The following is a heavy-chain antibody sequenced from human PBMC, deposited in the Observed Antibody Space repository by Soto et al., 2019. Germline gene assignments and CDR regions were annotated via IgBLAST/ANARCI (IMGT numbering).Heavy chain of an antibody. CDR2: ISAYNGNT. D-gene: IGHD2-15*01. CDR1: GYTFTSYG. V-gene: IGHV1-18*01. J-gene: IGHJ5*02. Sequence: ASVKVSCKASGYTFTSYGISWVRQAPGQGLEWMGWISAYNGNTNYAQKLQGRVTMTTDTSTSTAYMELRSLRSDDTAVYYCATLLSQTFAFDPWGQGTLVTVSS. CDR3: ATLLSQTFAFDP.